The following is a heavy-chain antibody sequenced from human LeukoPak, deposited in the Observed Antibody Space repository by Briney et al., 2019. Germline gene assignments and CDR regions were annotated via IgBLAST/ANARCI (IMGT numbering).Heavy chain of an antibody. CDR3: ARRADCSGGNCYPYYFDY. Sequence: XMAXXYPGATDIRYSPSFQGQVTISADKSISTAYLQWSSLKASDAAMYYCARRADCSGGNCYPYYFDYWGQGTLVTVSS. V-gene: IGHV5-51*01. D-gene: IGHD2-15*01. J-gene: IGHJ4*02. CDR2: XYPGATDI.